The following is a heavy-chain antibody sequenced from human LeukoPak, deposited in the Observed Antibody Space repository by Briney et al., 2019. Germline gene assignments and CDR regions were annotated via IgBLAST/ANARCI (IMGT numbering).Heavy chain of an antibody. CDR1: GFTFSSYA. Sequence: GRSLRLSCAASGFTFSSYAMHWVRQAPGKGLEWVAVISYDGSNKYYADSVKGRFTISRDNSKNTLYLQMNSLRAEDTAVYYCARDGRSGWFAWGQGTLVTVSS. CDR2: ISYDGSNK. CDR3: ARDGRSGWFA. V-gene: IGHV3-30*14. D-gene: IGHD6-19*01. J-gene: IGHJ5*02.